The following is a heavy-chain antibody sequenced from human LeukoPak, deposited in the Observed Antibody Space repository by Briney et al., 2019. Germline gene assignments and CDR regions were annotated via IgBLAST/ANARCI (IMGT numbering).Heavy chain of an antibody. Sequence: ASVKVSCKASGYTFTGYYMHWVRQAPGQGLEWMGWINPNSGGTNYAQKFQGRVTMTRDTSISTAYMELSRLRSDDTAAYYCARGSAYDFWSGSEYFQHWGQGTLVTVSS. CDR1: GYTFTGYY. J-gene: IGHJ1*01. V-gene: IGHV1-2*02. D-gene: IGHD3-3*01. CDR2: INPNSGGT. CDR3: ARGSAYDFWSGSEYFQH.